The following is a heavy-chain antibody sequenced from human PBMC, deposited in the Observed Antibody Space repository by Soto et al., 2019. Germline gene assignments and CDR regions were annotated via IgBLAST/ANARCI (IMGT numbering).Heavy chain of an antibody. D-gene: IGHD1-26*01. J-gene: IGHJ4*02. Sequence: QVQLVESGGGVVQPGRSLILSCTASGFTFTTYGMHWVRQAPGKGLEWVAFISYDGSDKYYADSVKGRFTISRDNSKNTLYLQMHSLRADDMAVYYCAKEWGVEVTYYLFDCWGQGSLVTVSS. CDR3: AKEWGVEVTYYLFDC. V-gene: IGHV3-30*18. CDR1: GFTFTTYG. CDR2: ISYDGSDK.